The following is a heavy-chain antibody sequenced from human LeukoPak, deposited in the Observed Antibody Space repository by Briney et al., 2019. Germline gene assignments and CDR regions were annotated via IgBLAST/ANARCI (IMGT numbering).Heavy chain of an antibody. Sequence: PSETLSLTCAVYGGSFSGYYWSWIRQPPGKGLEWIGEINHSGSTNYNPSLKSRVTTSVDASKNQFSLKLSSVTAADTAVYYCAREDDLFDYWGQGALVTVSS. D-gene: IGHD2-15*01. V-gene: IGHV4-34*01. CDR2: INHSGST. CDR1: GGSFSGYY. J-gene: IGHJ4*02. CDR3: AREDDLFDY.